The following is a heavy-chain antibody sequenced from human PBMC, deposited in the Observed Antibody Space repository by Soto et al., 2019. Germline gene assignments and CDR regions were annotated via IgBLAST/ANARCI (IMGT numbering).Heavy chain of an antibody. J-gene: IGHJ6*02. CDR3: ARDNDRLQLGGNYYYMLDV. CDR2: IIPLFRTP. CDR1: GGTFSSSA. D-gene: IGHD4-4*01. Sequence: QVQLVQSGAEMKEPGSSVTVSCKTSGGTFSSSAISWLRQAPGQGLEWMGGIIPLFRTPDYAQKFQGRVTIAADESTSTAYMELSSLRSEDTAVYYCARDNDRLQLGGNYYYMLDVWGQGTTITVSS. V-gene: IGHV1-69*12.